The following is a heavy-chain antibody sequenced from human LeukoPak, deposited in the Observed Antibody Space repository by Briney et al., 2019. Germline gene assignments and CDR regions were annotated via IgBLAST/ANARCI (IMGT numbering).Heavy chain of an antibody. Sequence: SETLSLTCTVSGGSISSGSYYWSWIRQPAGKGLEWIGRIYTSGSTNYNPSLKSRVTISVDTSKNQFSLKLSSVTAADTAVYYCARDGGYYDSGGYYYFDFWGQGTLVTVSS. CDR3: ARDGGYYDSGGYYYFDF. J-gene: IGHJ4*02. CDR1: GGSISSGSYY. D-gene: IGHD3-22*01. CDR2: IYTSGST. V-gene: IGHV4-61*02.